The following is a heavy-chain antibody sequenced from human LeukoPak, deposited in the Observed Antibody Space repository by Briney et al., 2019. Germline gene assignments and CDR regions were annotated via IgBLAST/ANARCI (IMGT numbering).Heavy chain of an antibody. V-gene: IGHV6-1*01. D-gene: IGHD3-22*01. CDR2: TYYRSKWYD. CDR1: GDTVSSNSAA. CDR3: ARDLLYYSAATDYYPFDY. Sequence: SATLSLTCAISGDTVSSNSAAWNWIRQSPSRGLEWLGRTYYRSKWYDEYTASVRSRIIINPDTSKNQFSLHLNSVTPEDTAVYYCARDLLYYSAATDYYPFDYWGQGTLVTVSS. J-gene: IGHJ4*02.